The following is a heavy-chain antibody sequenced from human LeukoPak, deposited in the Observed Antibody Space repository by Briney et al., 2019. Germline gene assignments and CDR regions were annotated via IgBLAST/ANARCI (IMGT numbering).Heavy chain of an antibody. CDR3: AKAREYFYDSSGSLDY. CDR1: GFTFDDYA. CDR2: INWNSGSI. V-gene: IGHV3-9*03. D-gene: IGHD3-22*01. Sequence: GGSLRLSCAASGFTFDDYAMHWVRQAPGKGLEWVSGINWNSGSIGYADSVKGRFTISRDNAKNSLYLQMNTLRAEDMALYYCAKAREYFYDSSGSLDYWGQGTLVTVSS. J-gene: IGHJ4*02.